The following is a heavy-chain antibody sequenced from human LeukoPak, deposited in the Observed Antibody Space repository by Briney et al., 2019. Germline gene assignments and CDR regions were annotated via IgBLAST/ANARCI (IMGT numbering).Heavy chain of an antibody. CDR1: GGTFSSYA. J-gene: IGHJ4*02. D-gene: IGHD5-18*01. CDR2: IIPIFGTA. Sequence: SVKVSCKASGGTFSSYAISWVRQAPGQGLEWMGGIIPIFGTANYAQKFQGRVTITTDESTSTAYMERSSLRSEDTAVYYCARGAWIQLKEEGFDYWGQGTLVTVSS. V-gene: IGHV1-69*05. CDR3: ARGAWIQLKEEGFDY.